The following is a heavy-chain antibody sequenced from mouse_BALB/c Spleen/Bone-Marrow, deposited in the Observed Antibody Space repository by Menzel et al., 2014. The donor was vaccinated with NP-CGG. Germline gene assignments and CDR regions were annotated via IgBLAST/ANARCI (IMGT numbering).Heavy chain of an antibody. CDR2: ISRGGSYT. CDR1: GFTFRSYA. V-gene: IGHV5-9-3*01. J-gene: IGHJ4*01. D-gene: IGHD2-13*01. CDR3: ARKLEYGDYDAMDY. Sequence: EVQRVESGGGLVKPGGSLKLSCAASGFTFRSYAMSWVRQTPGKRLEWVATISRGGSYTYYPDSEKGRFTISRDNAKNTLYLQMSSLRSEDTAMYYCARKLEYGDYDAMDYWGQGTSVTVSS.